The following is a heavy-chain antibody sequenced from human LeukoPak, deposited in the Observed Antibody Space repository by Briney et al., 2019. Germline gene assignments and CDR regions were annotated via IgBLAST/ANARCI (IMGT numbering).Heavy chain of an antibody. CDR1: GDSVSSNTAA. CDR3: AREVAGTWAFDI. CDR2: TFYRSNWYD. V-gene: IGHV6-1*01. D-gene: IGHD6-19*01. Sequence: SQTLSLTCAISGDSVSSNTAAWNWLRQSPSRGPEWLGRTFYRSNWYDDYAASVKSRITSNPDTSKNQFALHLKSVTPEDTAVYYCAREVAGTWAFDIWGQGTRVTVSS. J-gene: IGHJ3*02.